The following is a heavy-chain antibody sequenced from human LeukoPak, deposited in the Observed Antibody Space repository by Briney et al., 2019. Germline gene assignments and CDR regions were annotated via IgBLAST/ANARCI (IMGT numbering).Heavy chain of an antibody. CDR3: AKDTTLIRGRTRGGAFDI. Sequence: GGSPRLSCAASGFTVSNNYMSWVRQAPGKGLEWVSVIYSGGNTYYADSVKGRFTISRDNSKNTLYLQMNSLRAEDTAIYYCAKDTTLIRGRTRGGAFDIXGXGTMVTVSS. CDR2: IYSGGNT. J-gene: IGHJ3*02. V-gene: IGHV3-53*01. CDR1: GFTVSNNY. D-gene: IGHD3-10*01.